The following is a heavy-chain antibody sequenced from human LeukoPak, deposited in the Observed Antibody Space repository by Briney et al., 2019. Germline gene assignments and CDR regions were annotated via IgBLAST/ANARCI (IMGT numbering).Heavy chain of an antibody. CDR2: INPIRCI. D-gene: IGHD3-10*01. CDR3: ATLMWFGEFDY. CDR1: GGSFNNHN. J-gene: IGHJ4*02. Sequence: SETLSLTCAVSGGSFNNHNWNWIRQPPGKGLNWIGEINPIRCINCNPTLKSRVTISVDTSKNQFSLKLTSVTAADTAVYYCATLMWFGEFDYWGQGTLVTVSS. V-gene: IGHV4-34*01.